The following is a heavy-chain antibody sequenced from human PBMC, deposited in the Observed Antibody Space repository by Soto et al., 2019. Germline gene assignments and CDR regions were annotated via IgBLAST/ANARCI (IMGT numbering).Heavy chain of an antibody. J-gene: IGHJ4*02. V-gene: IGHV5-10-1*01. D-gene: IGHD2-8*02. Sequence: GESLKISCKGSGYSFTSYWISWVRQMPGKGLEWMGRIDPSDSYTNYSPSFQGHVTISADKSINTTYLQWSSLKASDTAIYFCASSVLVTSTMNYFDLWGQGTLVTVSS. CDR1: GYSFTSYW. CDR3: ASSVLVTSTMNYFDL. CDR2: IDPSDSYT.